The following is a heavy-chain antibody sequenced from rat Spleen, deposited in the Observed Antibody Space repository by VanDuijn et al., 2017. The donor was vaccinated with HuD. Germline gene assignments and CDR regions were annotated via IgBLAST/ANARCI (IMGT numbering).Heavy chain of an antibody. V-gene: IGHV5-29*01. Sequence: EVQLVESGGGLVQPGRSLKLSCAASGFTFSDYGVAWVRQAPKKGLEWVATISYDGSSTYYRDSVKGRFTISRDNAKSTLYLQMDSLRSEDTATYYCARLGDVYYGSPMDAWGQGASVTVSS. CDR2: ISYDGSST. J-gene: IGHJ4*01. D-gene: IGHD1-6*01. CDR1: GFTFSDYG. CDR3: ARLGDVYYGSPMDA.